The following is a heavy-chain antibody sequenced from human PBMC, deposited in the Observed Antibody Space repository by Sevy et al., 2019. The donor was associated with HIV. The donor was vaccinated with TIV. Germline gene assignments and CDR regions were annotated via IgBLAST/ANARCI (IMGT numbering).Heavy chain of an antibody. J-gene: IGHJ6*02. CDR2: INRDGSVK. D-gene: IGHD2-2*01. V-gene: IGHV3-7*03. CDR3: ARDCSSTSCLWGMDV. CDR1: GFMFSNYW. Sequence: GGSLRLSCVASGFMFSNYWMSWVRQAPGKGLEWVANINRDGSVKYDAASVKGRFTISRDNAKNSLYLQMNSLRVEDTAVYYCARDCSSTSCLWGMDVWGPGTTVTVSS.